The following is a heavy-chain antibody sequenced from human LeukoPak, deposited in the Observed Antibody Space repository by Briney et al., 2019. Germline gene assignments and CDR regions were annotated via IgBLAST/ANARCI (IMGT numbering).Heavy chain of an antibody. CDR3: ATYGSGSGTFFDS. J-gene: IGHJ4*01. CDR1: GYMFNTYY. D-gene: IGHD3-10*01. CDR2: ISHSGSTI. V-gene: IGHV3-11*04. Sequence: GGSLRLSCAASGYMFNTYYMSWIRQSPEKGLEWLSYISHSGSTIYYADSVKGRFTISRDNAKNSLYLQMNSLRAEDTALYYCATYGSGSGTFFDSWGQGTLVTVSS.